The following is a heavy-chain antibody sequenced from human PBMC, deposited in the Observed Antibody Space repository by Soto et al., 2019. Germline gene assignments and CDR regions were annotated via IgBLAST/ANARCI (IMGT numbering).Heavy chain of an antibody. D-gene: IGHD3-16*02. V-gene: IGHV1-3*01. J-gene: IGHJ5*02. CDR3: VRNVLLVVLGELSLYLPLCDIWFDP. CDR1: GYTFTSYA. Sequence: ASVKVSCKASGYTFTSYAMHWVRQAPGQRLEWMGWINAGNGNTKYSQKLQGRVTITRDTSASTAYMELSSLRSEDTAVYYCVRNVLLVVLGELSLYLPLCDIWFDPWGQVILFTV. CDR2: INAGNGNT.